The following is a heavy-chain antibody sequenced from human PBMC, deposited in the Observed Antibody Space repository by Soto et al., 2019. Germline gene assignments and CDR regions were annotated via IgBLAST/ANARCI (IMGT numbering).Heavy chain of an antibody. CDR2: INHSGST. Sequence: QVQLQQWGAGLLKPSETLSLTCAVYGGSFSGYYWSWIRQPPGKGLEWIGEINHSGSTNYNPSLTSRVTIAVDTSKNQFSLKLSSVTAADTAVYYCARRVGGWFDYWGQGTLVTVSS. J-gene: IGHJ4*02. D-gene: IGHD3-16*01. CDR3: ARRVGGWFDY. CDR1: GGSFSGYY. V-gene: IGHV4-34*01.